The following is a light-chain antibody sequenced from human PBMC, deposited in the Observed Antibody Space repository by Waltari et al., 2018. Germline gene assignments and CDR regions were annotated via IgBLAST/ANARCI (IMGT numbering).Light chain of an antibody. CDR3: QQYNSYSGT. J-gene: IGKJ1*01. CDR1: QSISSW. Sequence: DIQMTRSPSTLSASVGDRVTITCRASQSISSWLAWYQQKPGKAPKLLIYKASSLESGVPSRFSGSGSGTEVTLTISSLQPDDFATYYCQQYNSYSGTFGQGTKVEIK. CDR2: KAS. V-gene: IGKV1-5*03.